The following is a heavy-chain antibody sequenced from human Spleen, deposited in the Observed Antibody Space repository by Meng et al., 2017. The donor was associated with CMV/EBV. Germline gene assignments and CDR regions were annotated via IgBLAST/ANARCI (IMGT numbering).Heavy chain of an antibody. CDR1: YL. V-gene: IGHV1-2*06. D-gene: IGHD3-22*01. Sequence: YLLHWIRQPPGQGLESMGRINPTSGGATYAQKFQGRVIMTGDTASNTAYVDLSRLRSDDTAVYYCARTLANYYDSSGYSILYYFDYWGQGTLVTVSS. CDR3: ARTLANYYDSSGYSILYYFDY. CDR2: INPTSGGA. J-gene: IGHJ4*02.